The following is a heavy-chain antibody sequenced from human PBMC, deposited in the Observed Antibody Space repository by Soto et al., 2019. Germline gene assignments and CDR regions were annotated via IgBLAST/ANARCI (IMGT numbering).Heavy chain of an antibody. V-gene: IGHV3-20*01. CDR2: INWNGGST. CDR1: GFTFDDYG. Sequence: EVQLVESGGGVVRPGGSLRLSCAASGFTFDDYGMSWVRQAPGKGLEWVSGINWNGGSTGYADSVKGRFTISRDNAKNPPYLAINKPGGEDTALDQWGRGKGYYYYYMDVWGKGTTVTVSS. J-gene: IGHJ6*03. CDR3: GRGKGYYYYYMDV.